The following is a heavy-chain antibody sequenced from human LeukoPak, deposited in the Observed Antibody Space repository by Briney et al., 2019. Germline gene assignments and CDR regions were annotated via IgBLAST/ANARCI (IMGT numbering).Heavy chain of an antibody. CDR2: INPNSGGT. D-gene: IGHD1-1*01. V-gene: IGHV1-2*02. CDR1: GYTFTGYY. Sequence: ASVKVSCKASGYTFTGYYMHWVRQAPGQGLEWMGWINPNSGGTNYAQKFQGRVTMTRDTSISTAYMELSRLRSDDTAVYYCARESAILGTNWFDPWGQGTLVTVSS. J-gene: IGHJ5*02. CDR3: ARESAILGTNWFDP.